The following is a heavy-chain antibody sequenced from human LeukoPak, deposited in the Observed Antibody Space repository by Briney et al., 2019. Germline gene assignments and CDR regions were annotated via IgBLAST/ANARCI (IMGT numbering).Heavy chain of an antibody. D-gene: IGHD1/OR15-1a*01. Sequence: PGGSLRLSCATSGFTFRNYAMHWVRQSPGKGLGWVAFIRSNGVADYHSDSVKGRFTISRDNAKNSLYLQMNSLRAEDTAVYYCARDNNNGFDYWGQGILVTVSS. CDR1: GFTFRNYA. V-gene: IGHV3-30*02. J-gene: IGHJ4*02. CDR2: IRSNGVAD. CDR3: ARDNNNGFDY.